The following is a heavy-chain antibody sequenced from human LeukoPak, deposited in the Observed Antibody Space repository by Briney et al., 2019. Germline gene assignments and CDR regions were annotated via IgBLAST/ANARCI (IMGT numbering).Heavy chain of an antibody. J-gene: IGHJ5*02. V-gene: IGHV1-2*02. Sequence: ASVKVSCKASGYTFTGYYMHWVRQAPGQGREWMGWINPNSGGTNYAQKFQGRVTTTTDTSTSTAYMELRSLRSDDTAVYYCARDYSWELRLFDPWGQGTLVTVSS. CDR3: ARDYSWELRLFDP. D-gene: IGHD1-26*01. CDR2: INPNSGGT. CDR1: GYTFTGYY.